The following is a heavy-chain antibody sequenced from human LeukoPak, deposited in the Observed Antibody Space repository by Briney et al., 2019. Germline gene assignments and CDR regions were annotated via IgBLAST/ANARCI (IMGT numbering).Heavy chain of an antibody. V-gene: IGHV4-34*01. Sequence: SETLSLTCAVYGGSFSGYYWSWIRQPPGKGLEWIGNIYHDGSTYYTPSLKSRVTISVDTSKNQFSLKLTSVTAADTAVYYCAREGLISIVRGLNFGYWGQGTLVSVSS. CDR1: GGSFSGYY. D-gene: IGHD3-10*01. CDR2: IYHDGST. J-gene: IGHJ4*02. CDR3: AREGLISIVRGLNFGY.